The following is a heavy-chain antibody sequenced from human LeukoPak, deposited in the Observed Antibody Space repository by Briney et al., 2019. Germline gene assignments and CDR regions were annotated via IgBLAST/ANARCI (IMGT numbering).Heavy chain of an antibody. CDR1: GGSISSYY. CDR3: ARGGRGGYSYGSGY. Sequence: SETLSLTCTVSGGSISSYYWSWIRQPPGKGLEWIGYIYYSGSTNYNPSLKSRVTISLDTSKNQFSLKLSSVTAADTAVYYCARGGRGGYSYGSGYWGQGTLVTVSS. D-gene: IGHD5-18*01. V-gene: IGHV4-59*01. CDR2: IYYSGST. J-gene: IGHJ4*02.